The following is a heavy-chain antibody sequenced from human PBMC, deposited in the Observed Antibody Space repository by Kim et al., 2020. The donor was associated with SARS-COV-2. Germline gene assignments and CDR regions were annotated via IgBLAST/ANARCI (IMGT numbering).Heavy chain of an antibody. CDR1: GFTVSSNY. J-gene: IGHJ5*01. Sequence: GGSLRLSCAASGFTVSSNYMNWVRQAPGKGLEWVSVINSGGGTEYADSVRGRFTIFRDNAKNTVYLQMNILLAEDTAVYYCARGDPATDGYNYSGGQGTLVTVSS. CDR2: INSGGGT. CDR3: ARGDPATDGYNYS. D-gene: IGHD1-1*01. V-gene: IGHV3-66*01.